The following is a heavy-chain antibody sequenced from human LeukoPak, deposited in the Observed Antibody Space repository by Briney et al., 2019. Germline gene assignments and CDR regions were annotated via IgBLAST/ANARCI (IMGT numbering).Heavy chain of an antibody. D-gene: IGHD3-3*01. CDR3: ATPAISDAFDI. CDR1: GYSFTSYA. Sequence: VASVNLSCKCSGYSFTSYAMHWMRQAPGQRLEWMGWTNAGNGNTKYSHKFQGRVTITRDTSASTAYMELSSLRSEDTAVYYCATPAISDAFDIWGQGTMVTVSS. J-gene: IGHJ3*02. V-gene: IGHV1-3*01. CDR2: TNAGNGNT.